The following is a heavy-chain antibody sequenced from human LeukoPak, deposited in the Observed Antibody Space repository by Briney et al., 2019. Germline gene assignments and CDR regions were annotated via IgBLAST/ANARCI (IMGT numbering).Heavy chain of an antibody. V-gene: IGHV3-23*01. D-gene: IGHD1-26*01. CDR1: GFTFSTYA. CDR3: AKGASGNYYIYFDY. CDR2: ISGSDGST. Sequence: GGSLRLSCAASGFTFSTYAMNWVRQSPGKGLEWVSSISGSDGSTYYADSVKGRFTISRDNSKSTLYLQVNSLRAEDTAIYYCAKGASGNYYIYFDYWGQGTLVTVSS. J-gene: IGHJ4*02.